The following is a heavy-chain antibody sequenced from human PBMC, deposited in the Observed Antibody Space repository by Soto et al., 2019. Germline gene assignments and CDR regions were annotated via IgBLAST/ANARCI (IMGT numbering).Heavy chain of an antibody. Sequence: SETLSLTCTVSGDSISSGGYYWSWVRQPPGKGLEWIGYIYYSGSTNYNPSLKSRVTISVDTSKNQFSLKLSSVTAADTAVYYCAREGYGGDYFDDWGQGTLVTVSS. J-gene: IGHJ4*02. V-gene: IGHV4-61*08. CDR2: IYYSGST. CDR3: AREGYGGDYFDD. CDR1: GDSISSGGYY. D-gene: IGHD4-17*01.